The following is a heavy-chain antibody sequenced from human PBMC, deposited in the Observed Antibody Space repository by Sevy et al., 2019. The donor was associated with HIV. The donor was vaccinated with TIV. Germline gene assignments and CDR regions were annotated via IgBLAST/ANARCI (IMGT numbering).Heavy chain of an antibody. J-gene: IGHJ4*02. CDR3: ARDSEILYYGESFDY. V-gene: IGHV3-21*01. Sequence: GGSLRLSCAASGFTFRTYFMNWVRQAPGKGLEWVSSISSTSDYIYYADSVKGRFTISRDNAKNSVHLQMNSLRVDDTGIYYCARDSEILYYGESFDYWGQGTPVTVSS. CDR2: ISSTSDYI. CDR1: GFTFRTYF. D-gene: IGHD3-10*01.